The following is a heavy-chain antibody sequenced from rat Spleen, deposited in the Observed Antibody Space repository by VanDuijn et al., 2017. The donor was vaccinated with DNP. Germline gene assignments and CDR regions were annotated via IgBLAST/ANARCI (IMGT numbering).Heavy chain of an antibody. J-gene: IGHJ4*01. CDR3: ARDNYGTSGAMDA. CDR1: GFTFSSYW. V-gene: IGHV5-58*01. CDR2: INPDGGNT. Sequence: EVQLVETGGDLVPPGRSLKLSCVASGFTFSSYWMFWIRQAPGKGLEWVASINPDGGNTYYRDSVKGRFTISRDDAKSTLYLQMDSLRSEDTATYYCARDNYGTSGAMDAWGQGTSVTVSS. D-gene: IGHD1-11*01.